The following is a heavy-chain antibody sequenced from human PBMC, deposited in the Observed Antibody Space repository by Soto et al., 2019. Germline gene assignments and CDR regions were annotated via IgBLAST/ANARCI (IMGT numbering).Heavy chain of an antibody. CDR3: AKSTGGGYYYYYYMDV. J-gene: IGHJ6*03. CDR2: ISWNSGSI. Sequence: EVQLVESGGGLVQPGRSLRLSCAASGFTFDDYAMHWVRQAPGKGLEWVSGISWNSGSIGYADSVKGRFTISRDNAKNSLYLQMNSLRAEDTALYYCAKSTGGGYYYYYYMDVWGKGTTVTVSS. CDR1: GFTFDDYA. D-gene: IGHD2-8*02. V-gene: IGHV3-9*01.